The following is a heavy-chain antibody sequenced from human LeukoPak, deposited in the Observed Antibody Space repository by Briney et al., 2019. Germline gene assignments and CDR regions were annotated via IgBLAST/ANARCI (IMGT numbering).Heavy chain of an antibody. Sequence: ASVKVSCKASGYTFTAYYMHWVRQAPGQGLEWMGRINPKSGDTNYAQKFQDRVTMTRDTSMSTAYMEISRLRYDDTAAYYCGRGIQSFDPWGQGTLVTVSS. CDR3: GRGIQSFDP. J-gene: IGHJ5*02. CDR2: INPKSGDT. V-gene: IGHV1-2*06. CDR1: GYTFTAYY.